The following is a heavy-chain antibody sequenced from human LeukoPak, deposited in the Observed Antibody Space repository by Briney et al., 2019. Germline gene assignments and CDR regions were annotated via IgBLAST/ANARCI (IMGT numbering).Heavy chain of an antibody. J-gene: IGHJ4*02. V-gene: IGHV1-18*01. CDR3: SRSYYSSSWYYFDH. D-gene: IGHD2-15*01. Sequence: ASMKVSCKTSGYTFSDFGITWVRQAPGQGPEWMGWTKIGEGNTHYGQKFRDRVSMTRDISSNTAFLEMRNLRPDDTAVYFCSRSYYSSSWYYFDHWGQGTLVTVSS. CDR1: GYTFSDFG. CDR2: TKIGEGNT.